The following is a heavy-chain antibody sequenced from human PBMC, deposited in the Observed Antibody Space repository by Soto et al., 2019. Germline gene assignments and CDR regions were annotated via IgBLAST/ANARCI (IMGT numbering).Heavy chain of an antibody. Sequence: SVKVSCKASGGTFSSYTISWVRQAPGQGLEWMGRIIPILGIANYAQKFQGRVTITADKSTSTAYMELSSLRSEDAAVYYCAREALYCSGGSCYATSQAENFQHWGQGTLVTV. D-gene: IGHD2-15*01. J-gene: IGHJ1*01. CDR1: GGTFSSYT. CDR2: IIPILGIA. V-gene: IGHV1-69*04. CDR3: AREALYCSGGSCYATSQAENFQH.